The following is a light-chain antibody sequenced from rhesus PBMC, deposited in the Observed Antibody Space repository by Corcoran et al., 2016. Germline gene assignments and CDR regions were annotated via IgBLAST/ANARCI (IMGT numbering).Light chain of an antibody. Sequence: DIQMTQSPSSLSASVGDRVTITWRASQTISNYLVWYQQKPGKVPSLLIKAASSLKSGVPSRVSASGTGTEITLTISSLQPEDFATYYCQQYNSSPWTIGQGTRVEIK. CDR1: QTISNY. V-gene: IGKV1-44*02. CDR3: QQYNSSPWT. CDR2: AAS. J-gene: IGKJ1*01.